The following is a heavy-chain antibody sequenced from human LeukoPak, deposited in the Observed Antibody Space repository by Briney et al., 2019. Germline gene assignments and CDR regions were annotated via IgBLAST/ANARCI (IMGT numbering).Heavy chain of an antibody. D-gene: IGHD5-12*01. Sequence: SETLSLTCTVSGGSISSYYWSWIRQPAGKGLEWIGRIYISGSTNYNPSLKSRVTISVDTSKNQFSLKLSSVTAADTAVYYCARKGSRRVATIPRYYMDVWGKGTTVTVSS. CDR3: ARKGSRRVATIPRYYMDV. V-gene: IGHV4-4*07. CDR2: IYISGST. J-gene: IGHJ6*03. CDR1: GGSISSYY.